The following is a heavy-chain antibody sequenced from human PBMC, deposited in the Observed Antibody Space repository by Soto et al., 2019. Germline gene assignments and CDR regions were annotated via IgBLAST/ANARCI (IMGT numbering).Heavy chain of an antibody. CDR2: IIPILGIA. CDR1: GYTFSSYT. J-gene: IGHJ4*02. Sequence: SVKVSCKASGYTFSSYTISWVRQAPGQGLEWMGRIIPILGIANYAQKFQGRVTITADKSTSTAYMELSSLRSEDTAVYYCARDLGGADYYGSGNSTYWGQGTLVT. CDR3: ARDLGGADYYGSGNSTY. D-gene: IGHD3-10*01. V-gene: IGHV1-69*04.